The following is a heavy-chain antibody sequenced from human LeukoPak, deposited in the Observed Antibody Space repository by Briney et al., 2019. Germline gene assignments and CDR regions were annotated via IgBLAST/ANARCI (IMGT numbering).Heavy chain of an antibody. J-gene: IGHJ3*02. CDR1: GFTFSSYW. D-gene: IGHD4-23*01. Sequence: GGSLRLSCAASGFTFSSYWMSWVRQAPGKGLEWVANIKQDGSEKYYVDSVKGRFTISRDNAKNSLYLQMNSLRVEDTALYYCARGSTVVTLDDAFDIWGQGTMVTVSS. CDR2: IKQDGSEK. CDR3: ARGSTVVTLDDAFDI. V-gene: IGHV3-7*03.